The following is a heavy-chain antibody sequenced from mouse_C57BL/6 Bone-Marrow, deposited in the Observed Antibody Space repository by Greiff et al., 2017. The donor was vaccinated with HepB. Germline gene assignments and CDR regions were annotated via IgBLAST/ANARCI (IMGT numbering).Heavy chain of an antibody. Sequence: QVQLQQSGAELARPGASVKLSCKASGYTFTSYGISWVKQRTGQGLEWIGEIYPRSGNTYYNEKFKGKATLTADKSSSTAYMELRSLTSEDSAVYFCARRGEYYYYGSSYDWGQGTTLTVSS. CDR1: GYTFTSYG. J-gene: IGHJ2*01. CDR2: IYPRSGNT. CDR3: ARRGEYYYYGSSYD. D-gene: IGHD1-1*01. V-gene: IGHV1-81*01.